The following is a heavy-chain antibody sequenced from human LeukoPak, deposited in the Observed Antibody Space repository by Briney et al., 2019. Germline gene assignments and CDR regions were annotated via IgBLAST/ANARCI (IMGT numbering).Heavy chain of an antibody. V-gene: IGHV3-7*01. CDR3: AREGSDWNYYYYMDV. J-gene: IGHJ6*03. CDR2: INQDGTEK. CDR1: GFSFTTYW. Sequence: GGSLGLSCAASGFSFTTYWMSWVRQAQGKGLEWVANINQDGTEKYYVDSVKGRFTISRDNAKNSLYLQMNSLRAEDTAVYYCAREGSDWNYYYYMDVWGKGTTVTISS. D-gene: IGHD6-19*01.